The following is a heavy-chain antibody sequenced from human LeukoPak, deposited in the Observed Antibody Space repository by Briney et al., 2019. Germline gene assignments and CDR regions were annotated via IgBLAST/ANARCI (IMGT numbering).Heavy chain of an antibody. CDR1: GFTFSSHW. V-gene: IGHV3-7*01. Sequence: GGSLRLSCADSGFTFSSHWMSWVRQAPGKGLEWVANIKQDGSEIYYLDSVKGRFTISRDNAKNSLYLQMDSLRVEDTAVYYCATIEAVRFHYWGQGTLVTVSS. D-gene: IGHD6-19*01. CDR2: IKQDGSEI. J-gene: IGHJ4*02. CDR3: ATIEAVRFHY.